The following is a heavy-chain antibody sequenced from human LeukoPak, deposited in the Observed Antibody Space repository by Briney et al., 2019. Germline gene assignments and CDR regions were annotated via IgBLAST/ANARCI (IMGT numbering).Heavy chain of an antibody. J-gene: IGHJ4*02. CDR1: GGSFSGYY. D-gene: IGHD2-2*01. V-gene: IGHV4-34*01. CDR2: INHSGST. Sequence: SETLSLTCAVYGGSFSGYYWSWIRQPPGKGLEWIGEINHSGSTNYNPSLKSRVTILVDTSKNQFSLKLSSVTAADTAVYYCARSFRGYCSSTSCPNLDYWGQGTLVTVSS. CDR3: ARSFRGYCSSTSCPNLDY.